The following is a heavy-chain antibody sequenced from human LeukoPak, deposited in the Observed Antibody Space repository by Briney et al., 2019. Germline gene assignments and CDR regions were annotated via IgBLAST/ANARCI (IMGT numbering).Heavy chain of an antibody. CDR1: GFTFSSYW. Sequence: PGGSLRLSCAASGFTFSSYWMSWVRQAPGKGLQWVANINQDGSGKYYVDSVKGRFTISRDNAKNSLNLQMSSLRAEDTAVYYCARGYSSYYPDAFDIWGQGTMVTVSS. J-gene: IGHJ3*02. D-gene: IGHD5-12*01. CDR3: ARGYSSYYPDAFDI. V-gene: IGHV3-7*02. CDR2: INQDGSGK.